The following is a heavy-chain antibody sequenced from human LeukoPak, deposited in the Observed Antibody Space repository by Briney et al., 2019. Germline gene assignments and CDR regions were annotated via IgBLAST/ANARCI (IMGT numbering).Heavy chain of an antibody. J-gene: IGHJ5*02. CDR3: ARDVVRFGESNTDP. D-gene: IGHD3-10*01. V-gene: IGHV1-18*01. Sequence: ASVKVSCKATGYIFSNYGISWVRQAPGQGLEWMEWISAYNGNTNYAQKLQGRVTMTTDTSTSTAYMELRSLRSDDTAVYYCARDVVRFGESNTDPWGQGTLVTVSS. CDR1: GYIFSNYG. CDR2: ISAYNGNT.